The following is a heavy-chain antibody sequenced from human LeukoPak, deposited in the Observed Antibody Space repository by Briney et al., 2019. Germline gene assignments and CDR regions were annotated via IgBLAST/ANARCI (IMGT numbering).Heavy chain of an antibody. CDR1: GGSISTYY. J-gene: IGHJ4*02. CDR3: ARDPAGSFGGAAYYFDS. Sequence: SETLSLTCSVSGGSISTYYWTWIRQPPGKGLEWIGYIYYSGSTQYNPSLKSRVTMSVETSKNQFSLSLTSVTAADTAVYYCARDPAGSFGGAAYYFDSWGPGSRVTVSA. CDR2: IYYSGST. V-gene: IGHV4-59*01. D-gene: IGHD2-15*01.